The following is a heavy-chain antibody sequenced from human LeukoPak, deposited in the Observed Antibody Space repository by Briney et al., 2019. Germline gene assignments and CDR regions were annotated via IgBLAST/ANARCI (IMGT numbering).Heavy chain of an antibody. J-gene: IGHJ4*02. CDR2: INPNSGGT. D-gene: IGHD3-22*01. CDR3: ARIGITMIVVAANDDY. CDR1: GYTFTGYY. V-gene: IGHV1-2*06. Sequence: WASVKVSCKASGYTFTGYYMHWVRQASGQGLEWMGRINPNSGGTNYAQKFQGRVTMTRDTSISTAYMELSRLRSDDTAVYYCARIGITMIVVAANDDYWGQGTLVTVSS.